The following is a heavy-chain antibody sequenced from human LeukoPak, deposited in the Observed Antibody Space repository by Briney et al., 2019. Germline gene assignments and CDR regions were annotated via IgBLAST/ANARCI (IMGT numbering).Heavy chain of an antibody. D-gene: IGHD1-26*01. J-gene: IGHJ3*02. CDR1: GYTFTSYG. CDR2: ISAYNGNT. CDR3: ARFLVGATYNDAFDI. Sequence: GASVKVSCKASGYTFTSYGISWVRQAPGQGLECMGWISAYNGNTNYAQKLQGRVTMTTDTSTSTAYMELRSLRSDDTAVYYCARFLVGATYNDAFDIWGQGTMVTVSS. V-gene: IGHV1-18*01.